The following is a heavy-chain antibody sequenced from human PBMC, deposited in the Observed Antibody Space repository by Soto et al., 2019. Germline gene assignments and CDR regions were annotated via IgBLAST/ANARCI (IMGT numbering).Heavy chain of an antibody. J-gene: IGHJ4*02. CDR1: GFTFSNAW. CDR3: TTAGGYNPGPFDY. V-gene: IGHV3-15*01. Sequence: PGGSLRLSCAASGFTFSNAWMSWVRQAPGKGLEWVGRIKSKTDGGTTDYAAPVKGRFTISRDDSKNTLYLQMNSLKTEDTAVYYCTTAGGYNPGPFDYWGQGTLVTVSS. D-gene: IGHD5-12*01. CDR2: IKSKTDGGTT.